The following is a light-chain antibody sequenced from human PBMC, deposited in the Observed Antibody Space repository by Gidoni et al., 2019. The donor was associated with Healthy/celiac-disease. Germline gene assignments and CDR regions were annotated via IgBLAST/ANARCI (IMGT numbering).Light chain of an antibody. CDR3: QSYDSSLSVWV. CDR2: GNS. Sequence: QSVLTQPPSVSGPPGQRLTISCTGSSSNIGAGYDVHWYQQLPGTAPKLLIYGNSNRPSGVPDRFSGSKSGTSASLAITGLQAEDEADYYCQSYDSSLSVWVFGGGTKLTVL. J-gene: IGLJ3*02. V-gene: IGLV1-40*01. CDR1: SSNIGAGYD.